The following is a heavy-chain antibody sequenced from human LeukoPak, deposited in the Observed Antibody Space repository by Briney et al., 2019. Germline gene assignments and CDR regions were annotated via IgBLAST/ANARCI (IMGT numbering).Heavy chain of an antibody. V-gene: IGHV4-34*01. CDR2: INHSGST. D-gene: IGHD4-23*01. Sequence: SETLSLTCAVYGGSFSGYYWSWIRQPPGKGLEWIGEINHSGSTNYNPSLKSRVTISVDTSKNQFSLKLSSVTAADTAVYYCARQLRRKHAFDIWGQGTMVTVSS. CDR1: GGSFSGYY. J-gene: IGHJ3*02. CDR3: ARQLRRKHAFDI.